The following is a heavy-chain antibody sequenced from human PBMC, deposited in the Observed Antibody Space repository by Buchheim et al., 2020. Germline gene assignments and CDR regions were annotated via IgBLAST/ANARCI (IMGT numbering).Heavy chain of an antibody. J-gene: IGHJ6*02. Sequence: QVQLQESGSGLVKPSETLSLTCNASGDSMRENYWSWIRLSPGRRLEWLGYIHYTGITKYSPSLASRVAMSLDSFQRQLTLRLSGVTAADTAIYYCSRHRMFNWNVESSYGLDVWGQG. CDR3: SRHRMFNWNVESSYGLDV. V-gene: IGHV4-59*01. CDR2: IHYTGIT. CDR1: GDSMRENY. D-gene: IGHD1-1*01.